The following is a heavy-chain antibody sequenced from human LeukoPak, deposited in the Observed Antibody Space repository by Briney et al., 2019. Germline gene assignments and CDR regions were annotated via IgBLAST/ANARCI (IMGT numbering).Heavy chain of an antibody. CDR3: ATQILLCHYY. Sequence: PSETLSLTCTVSGYSISSGYCWGWIRQPPGKGLEWIGSIFHSGSTYYNPSLKSRVTISADTSKNQFSLKLRSVTAADTAVYYCATQILLCHYYWGQGTLVTVSS. D-gene: IGHD2/OR15-2a*01. CDR1: GYSISSGYC. J-gene: IGHJ4*02. CDR2: IFHSGST. V-gene: IGHV4-38-2*02.